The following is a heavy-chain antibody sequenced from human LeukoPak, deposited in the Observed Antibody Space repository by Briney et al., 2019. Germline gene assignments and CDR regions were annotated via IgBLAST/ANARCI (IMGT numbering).Heavy chain of an antibody. V-gene: IGHV4-4*07. CDR1: GDSVSRYY. CDR2: IYSSGTT. J-gene: IGHJ4*02. D-gene: IGHD1-26*01. Sequence: LETLSLTCTVSGDSVSRYYWTWIRQPAGKGLKWSGRIYSSGTTHYNPSLKSRVTMSVDTSKNQFTLKLSSVTAADTAVYYCARELGATNEGLGYLGQGTLVTVSS. CDR3: ARELGATNEGLGY.